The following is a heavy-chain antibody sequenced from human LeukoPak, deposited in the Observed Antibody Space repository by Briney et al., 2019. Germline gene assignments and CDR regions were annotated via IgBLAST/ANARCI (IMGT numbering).Heavy chain of an antibody. Sequence: GGSLRLSCAASGFTFSNYSMNWARQVPGKGLEWVSSISSRSSYIYYADSVKGRFTISRDNAKNSLYLQMNSLRAEDTAVYYCARAEHIVVVTAIPNPFFDYWGQGTLVTVSS. D-gene: IGHD2-21*02. J-gene: IGHJ4*02. CDR3: ARAEHIVVVTAIPNPFFDY. V-gene: IGHV3-21*01. CDR1: GFTFSNYS. CDR2: ISSRSSYI.